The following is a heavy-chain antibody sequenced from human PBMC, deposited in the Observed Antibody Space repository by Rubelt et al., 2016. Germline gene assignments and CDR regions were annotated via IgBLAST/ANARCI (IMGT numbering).Heavy chain of an antibody. Sequence: QVQLQESGPGLVKPSETLSLTCTVSGGSISGYYWSWIRQSPEKGLEWIGYIYYSGSTNYNPSLKSRVTISLDTSKNQFSLWLSSVTAADTAVYYCARQVRVLYYSDYWGQGTLVTVSP. CDR3: ARQVRVLYYSDY. J-gene: IGHJ4*02. CDR2: IYYSGST. CDR1: GGSISGYY. V-gene: IGHV4-59*08.